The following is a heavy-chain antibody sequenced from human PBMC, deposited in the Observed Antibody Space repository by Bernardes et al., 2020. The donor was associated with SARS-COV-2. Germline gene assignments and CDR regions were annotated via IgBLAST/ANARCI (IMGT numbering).Heavy chain of an antibody. D-gene: IGHD4-4*01. CDR1: GYTFTRYY. J-gene: IGHJ3*02. Sequence: ASVKVSCKASGYTFTRYYIHWVRQAPGQGLEWMVIFNPSDGTTTYAPEFQDRVTMTRDTSTSTVYMELNTLRSDDTAVYYCARDRLPWSTPVTQLVGFDIWGQGTMVTVSS. CDR3: ARDRLPWSTPVTQLVGFDI. V-gene: IGHV1-46*01. CDR2: FNPSDGTT.